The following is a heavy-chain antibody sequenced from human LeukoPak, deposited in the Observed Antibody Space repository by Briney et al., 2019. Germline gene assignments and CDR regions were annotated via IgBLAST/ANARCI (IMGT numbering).Heavy chain of an antibody. D-gene: IGHD3-22*01. CDR2: ISSNGGST. CDR3: ARVPWGYYDSSGYLDY. J-gene: IGHJ4*02. CDR1: GFTFSSYA. V-gene: IGHV3-64*01. Sequence: PGGSLRLSCAASGFTFSSYAMHWVRQAPGKGLEYVSAISSNGGSTYYANSVKGRFTISRDNSKNTLYLQMGSLRAEDMAVYYCARVPWGYYDSSGYLDYWGQGTLVTVSS.